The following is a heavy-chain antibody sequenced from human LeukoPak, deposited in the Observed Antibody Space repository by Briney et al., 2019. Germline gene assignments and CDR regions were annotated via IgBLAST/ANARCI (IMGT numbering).Heavy chain of an antibody. Sequence: SVKVSCKASGFTFTSSAMRWVRQARGQRLEWIGWIVVGSGNTNYAQKFQERVTITRDMSTSTAYMELSSLRSEDTAVYYRARSGYSSSWYMNWYFDLWGRGTLVTVSS. CDR1: GFTFTSSA. CDR3: ARSGYSSSWYMNWYFDL. D-gene: IGHD6-13*01. V-gene: IGHV1-58*02. CDR2: IVVGSGNT. J-gene: IGHJ2*01.